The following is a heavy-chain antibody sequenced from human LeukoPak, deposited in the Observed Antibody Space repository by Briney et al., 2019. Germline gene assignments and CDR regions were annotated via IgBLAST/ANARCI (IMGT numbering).Heavy chain of an antibody. CDR2: INPSGGST. CDR3: ARVWGPYCGGDCYPAY. J-gene: IGHJ4*02. V-gene: IGHV1-46*01. D-gene: IGHD2-21*02. Sequence: ASVKVSCKASGYTFTSYYMHWVRQAPGQGLEWMGLINPSGGSTSYAQKFQGRVTMTRDTSTSTVYMELSSLRSEDTAVYYCARVWGPYCGGDCYPAYWGQGTLVTVSS. CDR1: GYTFTSYY.